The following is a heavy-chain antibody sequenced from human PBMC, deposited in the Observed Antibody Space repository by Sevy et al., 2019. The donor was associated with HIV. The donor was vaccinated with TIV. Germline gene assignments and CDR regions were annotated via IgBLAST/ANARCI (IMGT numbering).Heavy chain of an antibody. D-gene: IGHD3-22*01. V-gene: IGHV3-30-3*01. J-gene: IGHJ4*02. CDR3: ARDGGYDSRGYDLSNY. CDR2: ISYDGSNT. Sequence: GGSLRLSCVASGFTFSSYWMNWVRQAPGKGLEWVAVISYDGSNTYYADSVKGRFTISRDSSKNTLYLQMNSLRAEDTAVYFCARDGGYDSRGYDLSNYWGQGTMVTVSS. CDR1: GFTFSSYW.